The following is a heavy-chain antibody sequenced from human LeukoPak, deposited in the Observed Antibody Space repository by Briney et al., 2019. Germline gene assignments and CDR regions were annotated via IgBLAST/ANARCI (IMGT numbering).Heavy chain of an antibody. CDR3: ARGAYYDILTGYYSQEYYYMDV. Sequence: SETLSLTCTVSGGSISSYYWSWIRQPAGKGLEWIGRIYTSGSTNYNPSLKSRVTMSVDTSKNQFSLKLSSVTAADTAVYYCARGAYYDILTGYYSQEYYYMDVWGKGTTVTFSS. J-gene: IGHJ6*03. V-gene: IGHV4-4*07. D-gene: IGHD3-9*01. CDR1: GGSISSYY. CDR2: IYTSGST.